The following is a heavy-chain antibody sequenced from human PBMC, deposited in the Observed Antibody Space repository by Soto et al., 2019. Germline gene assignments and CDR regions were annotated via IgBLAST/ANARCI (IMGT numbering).Heavy chain of an antibody. J-gene: IGHJ6*04. CDR2: IYYSGST. D-gene: IGHD5-12*01. CDR1: GGSISSYY. CDR3: ARDSGSGYVRGYGMDV. V-gene: IGHV4-59*01. Sequence: NPSETLSLTCTVSGGSISSYYWSWIRQPPGKGLEWIGYIYYSGSTNYNPSLKSRVTISVDTSKNQFSLKLSSVTAADTAVYYCARDSGSGYVRGYGMDVWGKGTTVTVS.